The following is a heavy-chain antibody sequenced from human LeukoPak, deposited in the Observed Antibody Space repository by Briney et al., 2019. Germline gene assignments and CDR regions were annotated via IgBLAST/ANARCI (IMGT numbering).Heavy chain of an antibody. J-gene: IGHJ4*02. V-gene: IGHV4-59*01. CDR1: GGSISSYY. D-gene: IGHD3-10*01. CDR3: ARGNYYGSGSHGYDY. Sequence: SETLSLTCIVSGGSISSYYWSWIRPPPGKGLEGMGYIYYRGGTNYNPSLKSRVTMAVDTSKNQFSLKLSSVTAADTAVYYCARGNYYGSGSHGYDYWGQGTLVTVSS. CDR2: IYYRGGT.